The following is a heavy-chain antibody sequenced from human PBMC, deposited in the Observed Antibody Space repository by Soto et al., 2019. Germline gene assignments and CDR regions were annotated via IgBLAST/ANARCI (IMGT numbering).Heavy chain of an antibody. CDR3: ARGPWLRSSFDY. D-gene: IGHD5-12*01. CDR2: INHSGST. Sequence: QVQLQQWGAGLLKPSETLSLTCAVYGGSFSGYYWSWIRQPPGKGLEWIGEINHSGSTNYNPSLKGGVTISVGTSKTQFSLKLSSVTAADTAVYSCARGPWLRSSFDYWGQGTLVTVSS. J-gene: IGHJ4*02. V-gene: IGHV4-34*01. CDR1: GGSFSGYY.